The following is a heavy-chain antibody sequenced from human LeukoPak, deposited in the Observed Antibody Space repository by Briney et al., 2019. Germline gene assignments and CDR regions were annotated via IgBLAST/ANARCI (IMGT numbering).Heavy chain of an antibody. CDR1: GFTVSSNY. CDR2: IYSTGNT. CDR3: VRGGTPGYSSGRIDY. J-gene: IGHJ4*02. V-gene: IGHV3-53*04. D-gene: IGHD6-19*01. Sequence: GGSLRLSCVASGFTVSSNYMSWVRQAPGKGLEWVSVIYSTGNTYYADSVKGRFTISRHNSKNTLYLQMNSLRVEDTAVYYCVRGGTPGYSSGRIDYWGQGTLVTVSS.